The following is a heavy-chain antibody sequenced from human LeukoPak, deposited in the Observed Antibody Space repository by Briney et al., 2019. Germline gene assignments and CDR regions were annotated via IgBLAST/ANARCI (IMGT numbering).Heavy chain of an antibody. D-gene: IGHD3-10*02. J-gene: IGHJ4*02. CDR3: ARDPNVLGITPYYFDF. V-gene: IGHV3-21*01. CDR2: ISTASDYI. Sequence: GGSLRLSCAASGFTFSSYNMNWVRQAPGKGLEWVSSISTASDYIYYADSVKGRFTISRDNAKNSLFLKTDTLRGDDTGIYYCARDPNVLGITPYYFDFWGQGTLVTVSS. CDR1: GFTFSSYN.